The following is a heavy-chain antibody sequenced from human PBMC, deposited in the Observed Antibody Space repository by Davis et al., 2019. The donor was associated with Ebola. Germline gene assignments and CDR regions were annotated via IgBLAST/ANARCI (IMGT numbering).Heavy chain of an antibody. CDR2: NSAYNGNT. J-gene: IGHJ5*02. Sequence: AASVTVSCTASGYTFTRYGISWVRQAPGQGLEWMGWNSAYNGNTNYAQNLQGRVTMTTDTSTSTAYMEVRSLRYDDTAVYYCARAVTMVLPSGWFDPWGQGTLVTVSS. V-gene: IGHV1-18*01. D-gene: IGHD3-10*01. CDR3: ARAVTMVLPSGWFDP. CDR1: GYTFTRYG.